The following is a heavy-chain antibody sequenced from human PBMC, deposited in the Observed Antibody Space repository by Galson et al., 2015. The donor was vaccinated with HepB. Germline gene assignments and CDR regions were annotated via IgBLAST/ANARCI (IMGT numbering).Heavy chain of an antibody. CDR1: GFSFSTSEVG. CDR3: AHLGYCSGATCYPNFIRWFDP. Sequence: PALVKPTQTLTLTCTFSGFSFSTSEVGVGWIRQPPGKALEWLALIYWDDEKHYSPSLKSWLTISKDTSKNQVVLKMTDMNPVDTGTYYCAHLGYCSGATCYPNFIRWFDPWGQGILVTVSS. J-gene: IGHJ5*02. D-gene: IGHD2-15*01. V-gene: IGHV2-5*02. CDR2: IYWDDEK.